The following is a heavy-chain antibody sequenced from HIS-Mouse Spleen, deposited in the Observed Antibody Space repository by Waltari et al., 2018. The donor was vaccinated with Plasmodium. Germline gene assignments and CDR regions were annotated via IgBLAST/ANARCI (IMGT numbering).Heavy chain of an antibody. J-gene: IGHJ4*02. CDR3: ARDDLGY. Sequence: QVQLQESGPGLVKPSETLSLTCTVSGYSISSGYYWGWIRQPPGKGLEWIGSIYHSGSTYYNPSLKSRVTISVDTSKNQFSLKRSSVTAADTAVYYCARDDLGYWGQGTLVTVSS. V-gene: IGHV4-38-2*02. CDR1: GYSISSGYY. CDR2: IYHSGST.